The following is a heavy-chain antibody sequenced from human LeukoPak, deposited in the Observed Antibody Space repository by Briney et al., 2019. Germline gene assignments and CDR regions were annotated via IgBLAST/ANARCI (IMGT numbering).Heavy chain of an antibody. CDR2: ISESGGST. D-gene: IGHD4-11*01. CDR1: GFTFSRYA. J-gene: IGHJ1*01. CDR3: AKDLQYGYFQH. V-gene: IGHV3-23*01. Sequence: GGSLRLSCAASGFTFSRYAMSWVRQAPGKGLEWVSLISESGGSTYYADSVKGRFTISRDNSKNTLYLQMNTLRAEDTAVYYCAKDLQYGYFQHWGQGTLVTVSS.